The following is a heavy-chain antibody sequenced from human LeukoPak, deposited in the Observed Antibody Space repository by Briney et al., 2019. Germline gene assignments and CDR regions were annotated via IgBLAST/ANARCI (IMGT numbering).Heavy chain of an antibody. D-gene: IGHD5-24*01. J-gene: IGHJ4*02. V-gene: IGHV3-23*01. CDR2: MSGSGGGT. Sequence: GRPLRLSCAGSGFTFSSYATRWVRQAPGKGLEWVSVMSGSGGGTYYADSVKGRFTISRDNSKNTLYLQMDSLRAEDTAIYYCARARGTYKGNPFYFDYWGQGTLVTVSS. CDR3: ARARGTYKGNPFYFDY. CDR1: GFTFSSYA.